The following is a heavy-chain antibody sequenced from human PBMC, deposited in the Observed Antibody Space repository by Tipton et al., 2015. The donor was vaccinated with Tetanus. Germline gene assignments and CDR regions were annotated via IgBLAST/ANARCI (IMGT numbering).Heavy chain of an antibody. D-gene: IGHD1-14*01. Sequence: TLSLTCTVSGGSISGYYWNWIRQLPGKGLEWIGYIHYSGGTNYNPSLTSAVTMSVDTAKNHFSLTVNSATAADTAVYYCARETPGAGHFDYWGQGTSVTVSS. CDR1: GGSISGYY. J-gene: IGHJ4*02. CDR3: ARETPGAGHFDY. V-gene: IGHV4-59*01. CDR2: IHYSGGT.